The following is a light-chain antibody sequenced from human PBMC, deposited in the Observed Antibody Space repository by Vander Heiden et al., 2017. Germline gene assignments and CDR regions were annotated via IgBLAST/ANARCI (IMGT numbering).Light chain of an antibody. CDR1: QAILPSDVKTF. CDR3: MQSMQFPRT. V-gene: IGKV2D-29*02. Sequence: EIVMTQIPLSLSVTPGQPASIPCKSSQAILPSDVKTFLYWYLQRPGQSPQLLIYEVSKRFSGVPDRFSGSGSATDFTLKISRVEADDVGMYYCMQSMQFPRTFGQGTMVEIK. J-gene: IGKJ1*01. CDR2: EVS.